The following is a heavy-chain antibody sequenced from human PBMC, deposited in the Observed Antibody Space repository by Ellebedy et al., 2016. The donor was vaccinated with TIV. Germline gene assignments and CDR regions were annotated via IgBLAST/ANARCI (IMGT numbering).Heavy chain of an antibody. CDR3: ARNRGSGFDYIDH. J-gene: IGHJ4*02. V-gene: IGHV4-30-4*08. CDR2: IYHNGNA. CDR1: GGSITRGDYY. D-gene: IGHD5-12*01. Sequence: MPSETLSLTCSVSGGSITRGDYYWTWIRQPPGKGREWIGYIYHNGNAFYHPSLKSRVSLSVDTSKNQFSLKVNSVTVSDTGVYFCARNRGSGFDYIDHWGQGTLVSVSS.